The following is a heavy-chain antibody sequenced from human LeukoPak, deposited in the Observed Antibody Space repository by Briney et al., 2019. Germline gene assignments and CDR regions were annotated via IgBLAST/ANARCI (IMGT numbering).Heavy chain of an antibody. J-gene: IGHJ4*02. Sequence: SETLSLTCTVSGGSISSYYWSWIRQPPGKGLEWIGYIYYSGSTKYKPSLKSRVTISVDTSKNQFSLKLSSVTAADTAVYYCARVADIVVVVAAPSYFDYWGQGTLVTVSS. CDR3: ARVADIVVVVAAPSYFDY. V-gene: IGHV4-59*01. CDR2: IYYSGST. D-gene: IGHD2-15*01. CDR1: GGSISSYY.